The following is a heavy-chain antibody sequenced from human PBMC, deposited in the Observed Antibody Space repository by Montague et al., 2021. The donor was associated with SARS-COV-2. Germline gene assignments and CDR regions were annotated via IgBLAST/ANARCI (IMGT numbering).Heavy chain of an antibody. CDR2: IYYSGTT. D-gene: IGHD6-19*01. CDR1: GGSISSSTYY. Sequence: SETLSLTCTVSGGSISSSTYYWGWIRQPPGKGLEWIGSIYYSGTTYYNPSLQGRVTISVDTSKKQFSLRLSSVTAADTAVYYCARETYTSGWTQQFDYWGQGTLVTVSS. CDR3: ARETYTSGWTQQFDY. V-gene: IGHV4-39*01. J-gene: IGHJ4*02.